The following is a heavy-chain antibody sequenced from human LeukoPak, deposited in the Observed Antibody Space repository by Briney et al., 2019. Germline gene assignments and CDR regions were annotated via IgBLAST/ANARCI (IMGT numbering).Heavy chain of an antibody. CDR3: ARSDWFAP. V-gene: IGHV3-74*01. CDR2: IKSDGSTT. Sequence: GGSLRLSCAASGITFSSSWMTWVRQAPGKGLVWVSRIKSDGSTTAYADSVKGRFTISRDNAKSTLYLQMNSLRAEDTAVYYCARSDWFAPWGQGTLVTVSS. CDR1: GITFSSSW. J-gene: IGHJ5*02.